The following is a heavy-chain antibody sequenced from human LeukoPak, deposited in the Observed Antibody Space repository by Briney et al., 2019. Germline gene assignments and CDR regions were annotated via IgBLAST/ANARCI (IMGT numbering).Heavy chain of an antibody. J-gene: IGHJ5*02. CDR3: ARGRYDILTGYYTTNWFDP. D-gene: IGHD3-9*01. CDR1: GFTVSSND. CDR2: IYSGGST. V-gene: IGHV3-53*01. Sequence: PGGSLRLSCAASGFTVSSNDMSWVRQAPGKGLEWASVIYSGGSTYYADSVKGRFTISRDNSKNTLYLQMNSLRAEDTAVYYCARGRYDILTGYYTTNWFDPWGQGTLVTVSS.